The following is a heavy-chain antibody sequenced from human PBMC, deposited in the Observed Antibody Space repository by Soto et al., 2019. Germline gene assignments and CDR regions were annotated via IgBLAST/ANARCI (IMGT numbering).Heavy chain of an antibody. CDR1: GFTVSSYW. Sequence: GGSLRLSCAASGFTVSSYWMHWVRQAPGKGLAWVSRIGSSTTYADSVKGRFTISRDNSKNTLYLQMNSLRAEDTAVYYCAKTIRPYSGGGDAFDIWCQGTMVTVSS. D-gene: IGHD2-15*01. CDR3: AKTIRPYSGGGDAFDI. CDR2: IGSST. J-gene: IGHJ3*02. V-gene: IGHV3-74*01.